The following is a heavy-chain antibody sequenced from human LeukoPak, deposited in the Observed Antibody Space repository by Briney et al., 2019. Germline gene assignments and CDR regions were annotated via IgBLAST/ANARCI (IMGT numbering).Heavy chain of an antibody. Sequence: GGSLRLSCAASGFTFSSYAMSWVRQAPGKGLEWVSAISGSGGSTYYADSVKGRFTISRDNSKNTLYLQMNSLRAEDTAVYYCVKDMERAAGTDWFDPWGQGTLVTVSS. D-gene: IGHD6-13*01. CDR3: VKDMERAAGTDWFDP. CDR1: GFTFSSYA. CDR2: ISGSGGST. J-gene: IGHJ5*02. V-gene: IGHV3-23*01.